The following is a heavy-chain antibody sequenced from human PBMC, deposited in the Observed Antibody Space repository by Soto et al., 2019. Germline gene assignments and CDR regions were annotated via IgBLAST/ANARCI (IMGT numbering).Heavy chain of an antibody. CDR1: GGTFSSYA. J-gene: IGHJ6*02. V-gene: IGHV1-69*01. CDR3: ARGKKTAAAGTYYYYYYGMDV. Sequence: QVQLVQSGAEVKKPGSSVKVSCKASGGTFSSYAIRWVRQAPGQGLEWMGGIIPIFGTANYAQKFQGRVTITADESTSTAYMELSSLRSEDTAVYYCARGKKTAAAGTYYYYYYGMDVWGQGTTVTVSS. D-gene: IGHD6-13*01. CDR2: IIPIFGTA.